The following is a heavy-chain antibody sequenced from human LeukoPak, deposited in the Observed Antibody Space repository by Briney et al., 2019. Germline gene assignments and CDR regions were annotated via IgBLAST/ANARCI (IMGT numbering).Heavy chain of an antibody. V-gene: IGHV1-2*02. CDR3: ARVRGYSSSGDY. J-gene: IGHJ4*02. D-gene: IGHD5-18*01. CDR2: INPNSGGT. CDR1: GYTFTGYY. Sequence: ASVKVSCKASGYTFTGYYMHWVRQAPGQGLEWMGWINPNSGGTNYAQKFQGRVIMTRDTFISTAYMELSRLRSDDTAVYYCARVRGYSSSGDYWGQGTLVTVSS.